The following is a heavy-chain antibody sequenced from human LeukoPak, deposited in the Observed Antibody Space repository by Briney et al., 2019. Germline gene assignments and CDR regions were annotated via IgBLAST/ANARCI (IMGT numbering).Heavy chain of an antibody. D-gene: IGHD3-22*01. V-gene: IGHV3-49*04. CDR2: IRSKAYGGTT. CDR3: TRDRYYYDSSGYYYPDY. CDR1: GFTFGDYA. Sequence: GRSLRLSCTASGFTFGDYAMSWVRQAPGKGLEWVGFIRSKAYGGTTEYAASVKGRFTISRDDSKSIAYLQMNSLKTEDTAVYYCTRDRYYYDSSGYYYPDYWGQGTLVTVSS. J-gene: IGHJ4*02.